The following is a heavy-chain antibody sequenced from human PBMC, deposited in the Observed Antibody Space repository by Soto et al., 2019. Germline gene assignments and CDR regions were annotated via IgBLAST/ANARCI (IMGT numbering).Heavy chain of an antibody. CDR3: ARYYDYSGGTSGGMDV. CDR2: INHSGST. Sequence: SETLSLTCAVCGGSINNSIWWSWVRQPPGKGLEWIGEINHSGSTNYNPSLKSRVTISVDTSKNQFSLKLSSVTAADTAVYYCARYYDYSGGTSGGMDVWGQGTTVTVSS. D-gene: IGHD3-22*01. V-gene: IGHV4-4*02. J-gene: IGHJ6*02. CDR1: GGSINNSIW.